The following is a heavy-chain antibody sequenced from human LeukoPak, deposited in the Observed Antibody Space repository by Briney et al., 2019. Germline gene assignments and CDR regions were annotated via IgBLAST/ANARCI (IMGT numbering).Heavy chain of an antibody. D-gene: IGHD1-14*01. Sequence: GGSLRLSCAASGFTFSSYSMNWVRQAPGKGLEWVSSISSSSSYIYYADSVKGRFTISRDNAKNSLYLQMNRLRAEDTAVYYCARDLTPSAFDIWGQGTMVTVSS. CDR3: ARDLTPSAFDI. CDR2: ISSSSSYI. V-gene: IGHV3-21*01. CDR1: GFTFSSYS. J-gene: IGHJ3*02.